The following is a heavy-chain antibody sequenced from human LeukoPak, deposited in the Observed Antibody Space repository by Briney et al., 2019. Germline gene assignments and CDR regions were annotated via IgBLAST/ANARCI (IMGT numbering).Heavy chain of an antibody. CDR1: GFTFSSYS. CDR3: AKDIPDCSGGSCYSGVVDY. J-gene: IGHJ4*02. D-gene: IGHD2-15*01. CDR2: ISSSSSYI. V-gene: IGHV3-21*04. Sequence: GGSLRLSCAASGFTFSSYSMNWVRQAPGKGLEWVSSISSSSSYIYYADSVKGRFTISRDNSKNSLYLQMNSLRTEDTALYYCAKDIPDCSGGSCYSGVVDYWGQGTLVTVSS.